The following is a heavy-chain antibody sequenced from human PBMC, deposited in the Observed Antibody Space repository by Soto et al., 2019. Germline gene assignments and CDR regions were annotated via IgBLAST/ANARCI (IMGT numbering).Heavy chain of an antibody. V-gene: IGHV1-18*04. CDR1: GYTFTSNS. CDR3: ARISSASSGWRPDD. CDR2: INVYNGNT. D-gene: IGHD6-19*01. Sequence: ASVKVSCTASGYTFTSNSIGWVRQAPGQGLEWMGWINVYNGNTKYAQQLQGRVTLTTDTSTSTAYRDLRSLRSDDTAVYYCARISSASSGWRPDDWGQGNLVTV. J-gene: IGHJ4*02.